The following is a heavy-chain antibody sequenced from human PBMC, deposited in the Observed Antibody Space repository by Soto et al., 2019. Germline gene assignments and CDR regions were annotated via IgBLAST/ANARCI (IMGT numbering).Heavy chain of an antibody. CDR3: ARDGPYYYASRMDV. Sequence: EVQLVESGGGLAQPGGSLRLSCAASGIPVSSNYMTWVRQAPGKGLEWVSVLHSGGDTYYANSVKGRFTISRHDSTNTLFLQMNSLTAEDTAVYYCARDGPYYYASRMDVWGQGTTVTVSS. CDR2: LHSGGDT. J-gene: IGHJ6*02. V-gene: IGHV3-53*04. CDR1: GIPVSSNY. D-gene: IGHD3-10*01.